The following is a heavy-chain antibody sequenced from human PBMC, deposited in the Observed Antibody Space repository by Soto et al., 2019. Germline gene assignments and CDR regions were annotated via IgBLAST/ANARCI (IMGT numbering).Heavy chain of an antibody. CDR1: GFTFSSYS. V-gene: IGHV3-21*01. D-gene: IGHD2-15*01. Sequence: GGSLRLSCAASGFTFSSYSMNWVRQAPGKGLEWVSSISSSSSYIYYADSVKGRFTISRDNAKNSLYLQMNSLRAEDTAVYYCARAPSMKSLSRLLNYMDVWGKGTTVTVSS. CDR3: ARAPSMKSLSRLLNYMDV. J-gene: IGHJ6*03. CDR2: ISSSSSYI.